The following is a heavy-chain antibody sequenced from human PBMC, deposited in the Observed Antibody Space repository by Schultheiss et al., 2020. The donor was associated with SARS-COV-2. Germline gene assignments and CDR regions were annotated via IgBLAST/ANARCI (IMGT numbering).Heavy chain of an antibody. CDR3: ARGGSGYYYVYFDY. CDR2: IYYSGST. Sequence: SETLSLTCAVYGGSFSGYYWSWIRQPPGKGLEWIGYIYYSGSTNYNPSLKSRVTISVDTSKNQFSLKLSSVTAADTAVYYCARGGSGYYYVYFDYLGQGTLVTVSS. J-gene: IGHJ4*02. CDR1: GGSFSGYY. V-gene: IGHV4-59*01. D-gene: IGHD3-22*01.